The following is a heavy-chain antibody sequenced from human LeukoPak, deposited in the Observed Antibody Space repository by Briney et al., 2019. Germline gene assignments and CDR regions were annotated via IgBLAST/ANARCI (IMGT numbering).Heavy chain of an antibody. CDR3: ARVRGSADYGDS. CDR1: GFTFSDYY. D-gene: IGHD3-10*01. V-gene: IGHV3-11*06. J-gene: IGHJ4*02. Sequence: PGGSLRLSCAASGFTFSDYYMSWIRQAPGKGLEGVSYISSSSSYTNYADSVKGRFTISRDNAKNSLYLQMNSLRAEDTAVYYCARVRGSADYGDSWGQGTLVTVSS. CDR2: ISSSSSYT.